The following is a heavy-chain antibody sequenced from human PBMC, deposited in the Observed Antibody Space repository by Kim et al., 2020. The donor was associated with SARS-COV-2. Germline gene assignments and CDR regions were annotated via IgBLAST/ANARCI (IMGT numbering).Heavy chain of an antibody. V-gene: IGHV1-46*01. CDR2: INPSGGST. CDR1: GYTFTSYY. Sequence: ASVKVSCKASGYTFTSYYMHWVRQAPGQGLEWMGIINPSGGSTSYAQKFQGRVTMTRDTSTSTVYMELSSLRSEDTAVYYCARLTGYCGGDCHPKGGDYWGQGTLVTVSS. J-gene: IGHJ4*02. CDR3: ARLTGYCGGDCHPKGGDY. D-gene: IGHD2-21*02.